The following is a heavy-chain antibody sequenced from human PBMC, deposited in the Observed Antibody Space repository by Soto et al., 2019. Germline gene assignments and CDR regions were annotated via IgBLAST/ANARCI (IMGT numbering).Heavy chain of an antibody. CDR1: GFTFDDYA. Sequence: EVQLVESGGGLVQPGRSLRLSCAASGFTFDDYAMHWVRQAPGKGLEWVSGISWNSGSIGYADSVKGRFTISRDNAKNSLSLQMDSLRAEDTALYYCGKDADEAGYWYFDLWGRGTLVTVSS. CDR3: GKDADEAGYWYFDL. D-gene: IGHD6-13*01. CDR2: ISWNSGSI. J-gene: IGHJ2*01. V-gene: IGHV3-9*01.